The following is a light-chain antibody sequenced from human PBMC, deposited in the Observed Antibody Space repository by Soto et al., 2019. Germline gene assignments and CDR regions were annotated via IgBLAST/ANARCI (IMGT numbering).Light chain of an antibody. Sequence: DIQMTQSPSSLSASVGDRVTITCRASQSISSYLNWYQQKPGKAPKLLIYAASSLQSGVPSRFSGSGSGTDFTLTISSLQPEDVATYYCQQSYSTPPTFGQGTKREIK. CDR1: QSISSY. CDR3: QQSYSTPPT. J-gene: IGKJ2*01. V-gene: IGKV1-39*01. CDR2: AAS.